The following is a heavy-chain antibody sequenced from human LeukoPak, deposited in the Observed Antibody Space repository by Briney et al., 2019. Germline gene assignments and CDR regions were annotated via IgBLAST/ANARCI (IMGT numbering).Heavy chain of an antibody. CDR1: GFTFSSYG. V-gene: IGHV3-30*02. J-gene: IGHJ4*02. CDR2: IRYDGSNK. CDR3: ADDYGGNSDSNY. D-gene: IGHD4-23*01. Sequence: GGSLRLSCAASGFTFSSYGMHWVRQAPGKGLEWVAFIRYDGSNKYYADSVKGRFTISRDNSKNTLYLQMNSLRAEDTAVYYCADDYGGNSDSNYWGQGTLVTVSS.